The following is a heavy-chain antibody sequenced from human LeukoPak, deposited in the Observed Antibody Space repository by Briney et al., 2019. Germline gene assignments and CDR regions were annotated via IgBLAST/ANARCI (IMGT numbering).Heavy chain of an antibody. CDR2: INHSGST. CDR3: ARGLVGYSYGA. Sequence: SETLSLACAVYGGSFSGYYWSWIRQPPGKGLEWIGEINHSGSTNYNPSLKSRVTISVDTSKNQFSLKLSSVTAADTAVYYCARGLVGYSYGAWGQGTLVTVSS. D-gene: IGHD5-18*01. V-gene: IGHV4-34*01. CDR1: GGSFSGYY. J-gene: IGHJ4*02.